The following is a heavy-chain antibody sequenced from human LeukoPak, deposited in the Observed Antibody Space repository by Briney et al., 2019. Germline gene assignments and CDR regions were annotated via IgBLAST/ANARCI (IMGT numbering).Heavy chain of an antibody. V-gene: IGHV3-23*01. CDR3: AIVSSMLRGPVVIYYFDF. CDR1: DFSFITYA. Sequence: GGSLRLSCAGSDFSFITYAMSWVRQPPGKGLEWVSTIAGRGDATYYADSVKGRFTISSDNSENTFFLQMNGLSADDTAVYLSAIVSSMLRGPVVIYYFDFWGQGTLVTVSS. CDR2: IAGRGDAT. D-gene: IGHD3-10*01. J-gene: IGHJ4*02.